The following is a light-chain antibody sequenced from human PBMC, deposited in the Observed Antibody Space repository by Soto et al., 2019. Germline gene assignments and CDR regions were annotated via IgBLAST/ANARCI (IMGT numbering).Light chain of an antibody. CDR3: SSYTISTTQV. V-gene: IGLV2-14*01. J-gene: IGLJ2*01. Sequence: QSALTQPASVSGSPGQSITISCTGTSSDVGGYNYVSWYQQHPGKAPKVMIYDVSNRPSGVSNRFSGSKSDNTASLTISGLQAEDEADYYCSSYTISTTQVFGGGTQLTVL. CDR1: SSDVGGYNY. CDR2: DVS.